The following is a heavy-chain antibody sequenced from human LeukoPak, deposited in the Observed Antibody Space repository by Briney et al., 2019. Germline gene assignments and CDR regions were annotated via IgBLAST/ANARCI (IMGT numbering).Heavy chain of an antibody. J-gene: IGHJ4*02. V-gene: IGHV1-24*01. D-gene: IGHD3-22*01. Sequence: GASVKVSCKVSGYTLTELSMHWVRQAPGKGLEWMGGFDPEDGETIYAQKSQGRVTMTEDTSTDTAYMELRSLRSDDTAVYYCARALNPTYYYDSSGYPPPDFDYWGQGTLVTVSS. CDR2: FDPEDGET. CDR1: GYTLTELS. CDR3: ARALNPTYYYDSSGYPPPDFDY.